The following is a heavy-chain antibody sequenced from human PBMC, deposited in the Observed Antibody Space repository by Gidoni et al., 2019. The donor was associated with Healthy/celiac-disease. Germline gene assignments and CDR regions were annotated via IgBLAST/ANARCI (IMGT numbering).Heavy chain of an antibody. CDR1: GCTFSSYA. Sequence: QVQLVQSGAAVKKPGSSVNVSCTASGCTFSSYALSWVRQAPGQGLEWMGGIIPIFGTANYAQKFQGRVTITADESTSTAYMELSSLRSEDTAVYYCARGLDTAMGVAPTYYYYGMDVWGQGTTVTVSS. CDR3: ARGLDTAMGVAPTYYYYGMDV. CDR2: IIPIFGTA. J-gene: IGHJ6*02. D-gene: IGHD5-18*01. V-gene: IGHV1-69*01.